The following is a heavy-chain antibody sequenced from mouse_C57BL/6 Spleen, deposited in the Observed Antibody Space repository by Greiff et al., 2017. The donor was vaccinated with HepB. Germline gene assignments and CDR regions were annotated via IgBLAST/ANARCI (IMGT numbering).Heavy chain of an antibody. CDR3: TRPHYYGSRYGGWDLDV. CDR1: GYTFTSYW. CDR2: IYPGNSDT. J-gene: IGHJ1*03. Sequence: EVQLQQSGTVLARPGASVKMSCKTSGYTFTSYWMHWVKQRPGQGLEWIGAIYPGNSDTSYNQKFKGKAKLTAVTSASTAYMELSSLTNEDSAVYYCTRPHYYGSRYGGWDLDVWGTGTTVTVSS. D-gene: IGHD1-1*01. V-gene: IGHV1-5*01.